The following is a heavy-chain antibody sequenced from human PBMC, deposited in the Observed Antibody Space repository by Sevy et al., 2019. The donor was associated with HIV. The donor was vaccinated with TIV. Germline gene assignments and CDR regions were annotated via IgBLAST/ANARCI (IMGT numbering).Heavy chain of an antibody. CDR2: ISYDGSNK. D-gene: IGHD3-22*01. CDR3: AKDPNYYDSSGYSGYYYYGMDV. CDR1: GFTFSSYG. V-gene: IGHV3-30*18. Sequence: GGSLRLSCAASGFTFSSYGMHWVRQAPGKGLEWVAVISYDGSNKYYADSVKGRFTISRDNSKNTRYLQMNSLRAEDTAVYYCAKDPNYYDSSGYSGYYYYGMDVWGQGTTVTVSS. J-gene: IGHJ6*02.